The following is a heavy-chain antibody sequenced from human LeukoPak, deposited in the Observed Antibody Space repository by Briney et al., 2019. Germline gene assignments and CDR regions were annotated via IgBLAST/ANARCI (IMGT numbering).Heavy chain of an antibody. D-gene: IGHD1-7*01. CDR1: GFTFSSYG. V-gene: IGHV3-30*18. CDR2: ISYDGSNK. Sequence: GGSLRLSCAASGFTFSSYGMHWVRQAPGKGLEWVAVISYDGSNKYYADSVKGRFTISRDNSKNTLYLQMNSLRAEDTAVYYCAKDLGIDWNYVNYWGQGTLVTVSS. J-gene: IGHJ4*02. CDR3: AKDLGIDWNYVNY.